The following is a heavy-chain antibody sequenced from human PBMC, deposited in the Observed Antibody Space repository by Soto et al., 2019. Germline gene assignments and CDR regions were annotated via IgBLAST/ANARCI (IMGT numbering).Heavy chain of an antibody. V-gene: IGHV3-9*01. Sequence: GGSLRLSCAASGFTFDDYAMHWVRQAPGKGLEWVSGISWNSGSIGYADSVKGRFTISRDNAKNSLYLQMNSLRAEDTALYYCAKGKGARGVIMNFDYWGQGTLVTVSS. CDR2: ISWNSGSI. J-gene: IGHJ4*02. CDR3: AKGKGARGVIMNFDY. CDR1: GFTFDDYA. D-gene: IGHD3-10*01.